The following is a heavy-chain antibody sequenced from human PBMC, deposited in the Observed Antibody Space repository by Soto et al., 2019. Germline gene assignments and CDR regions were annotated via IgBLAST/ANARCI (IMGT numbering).Heavy chain of an antibody. CDR3: ASGRVRAAVQH. CDR1: GGSVSSGSYY. D-gene: IGHD6-13*01. CDR2: IYYSVST. J-gene: IGHJ1*01. Sequence: SETLFLTFTVSGGSVSSGSYYWSWIRQPPGKGLEWIGYIYYSVSTNYNPSLKSRVTISVDTSKNQFSLKLSSVTAADTAVYYCASGRVRAAVQHWAQGTLVTVSS. V-gene: IGHV4-61*01.